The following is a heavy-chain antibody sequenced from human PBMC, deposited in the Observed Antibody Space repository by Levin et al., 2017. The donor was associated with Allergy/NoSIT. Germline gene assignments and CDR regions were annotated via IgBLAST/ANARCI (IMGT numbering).Heavy chain of an antibody. CDR2: ISAYNGNT. D-gene: IGHD3-22*01. V-gene: IGHV1-18*01. Sequence: ASVKVSCKASGYTFTSYGISWVRQAPGQGLEWMGWISAYNGNTNYAQKLQGRVTMTTDTSTSTAYMELRSLRSDDTAVYYCASGRGDSSGYYLFNDAFDIWGQGTMVTVSS. CDR1: GYTFTSYG. J-gene: IGHJ3*02. CDR3: ASGRGDSSGYYLFNDAFDI.